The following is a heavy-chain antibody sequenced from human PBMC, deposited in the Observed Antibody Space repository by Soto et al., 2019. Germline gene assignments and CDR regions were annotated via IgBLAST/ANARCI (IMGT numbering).Heavy chain of an antibody. Sequence: GASVKVSCKASGYTFTGYYMHWVRQAPGQGLEWMGWINPNSGGTNYAQKFQGWVTMTRDTSISTAYMELSRLRPDDTAVYYCARGRITIFGVVIRDGMDVWGQGTTVTVS. J-gene: IGHJ6*02. CDR1: GYTFTGYY. V-gene: IGHV1-2*04. CDR3: ARGRITIFGVVIRDGMDV. D-gene: IGHD3-3*01. CDR2: INPNSGGT.